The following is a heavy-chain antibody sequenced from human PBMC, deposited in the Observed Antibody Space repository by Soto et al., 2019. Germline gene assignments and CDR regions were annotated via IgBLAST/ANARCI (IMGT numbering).Heavy chain of an antibody. CDR2: IYYSGST. V-gene: IGHV4-31*03. Sequence: QVQLQESGPGLVKPSQTLSLTCTVSGGSISSGGYYWSWIRQHPGKGLEWIGYIYYSGSTYYNPSLKSRVTISVDTSKNQFSLKLSSVTAADTAVYYCARTEAGYCTNGVCYGTPSHYYYYYMDVWGKGTTVTVSS. CDR3: ARTEAGYCTNGVCYGTPSHYYYYYMDV. J-gene: IGHJ6*03. CDR1: GGSISSGGYY. D-gene: IGHD2-8*01.